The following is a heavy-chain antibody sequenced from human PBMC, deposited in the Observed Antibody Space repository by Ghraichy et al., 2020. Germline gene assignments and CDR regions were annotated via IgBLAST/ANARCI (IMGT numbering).Heavy chain of an antibody. Sequence: GGSLRLSCKGSGYRFTNYWIGWVRQMPGKGLEWMGIIYPDDSDIRYSPSFQGQVTISADKSISTAYLQWSSLKASDTAMYYCARHTRGVDNARVSNAFDIWGQGTLVTVSS. CDR3: ARHTRGVDNARVSNAFDI. V-gene: IGHV5-51*01. J-gene: IGHJ3*02. D-gene: IGHD2-8*01. CDR1: GYRFTNYW. CDR2: IYPDDSDI.